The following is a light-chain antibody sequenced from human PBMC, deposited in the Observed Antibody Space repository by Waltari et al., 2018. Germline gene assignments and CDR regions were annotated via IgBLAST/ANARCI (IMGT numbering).Light chain of an antibody. V-gene: IGLV1-44*01. Sequence: QSVLTQPPSASGTPGQRVTISCSGSSSNIGSYNVNWYQQLPGPAPKLLIYSNNQRPPGVPDRVSGSKSGTSASLVISGLQSEDEADYYCAAWDDSLIGRVFGGGTKLTVL. CDR1: SSNIGSYN. J-gene: IGLJ2*01. CDR2: SNN. CDR3: AAWDDSLIGRV.